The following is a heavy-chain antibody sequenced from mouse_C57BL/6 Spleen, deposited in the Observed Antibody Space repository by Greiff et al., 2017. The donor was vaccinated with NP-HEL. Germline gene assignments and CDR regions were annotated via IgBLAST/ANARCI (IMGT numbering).Heavy chain of an antibody. CDR3: AKGDGPFAY. D-gene: IGHD2-3*01. V-gene: IGHV2-3*01. CDR2: IWGDGST. J-gene: IGHJ3*01. CDR1: GFSLTSYG. Sequence: QVQLKQSGPGLVAPSQSLSITCTVSGFSLTSYGVSWVRQPPGKGLEWLGEIWGDGSTNYHSALISRPSISKDNSKSHVFLNLNSLQTDDTSTYYCAKGDGPFAYWGQGTLVTVSA.